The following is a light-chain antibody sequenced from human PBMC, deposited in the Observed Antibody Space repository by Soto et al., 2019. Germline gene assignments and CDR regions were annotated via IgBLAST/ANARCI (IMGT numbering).Light chain of an antibody. V-gene: IGLV1-44*01. CDR2: SNN. J-gene: IGLJ2*01. Sequence: QRVLTQAPSASGTPGQMVTISCSGSSSNIGSNTVNWYQQLPGTAPKLLIYSNNQRPSGVPDRFSGSKSGTSASLAISGLQSEDEADYYCAAWDDSLNGVVFGGGTKVTVL. CDR3: AAWDDSLNGVV. CDR1: SSNIGSNT.